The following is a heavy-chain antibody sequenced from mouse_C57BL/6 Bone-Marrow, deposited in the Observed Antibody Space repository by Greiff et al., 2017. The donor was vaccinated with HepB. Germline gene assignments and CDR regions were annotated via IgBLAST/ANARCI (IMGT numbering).Heavy chain of an antibody. Sequence: VQLQQPGAELVRPGSSVKLSCKASGYTFTSYWMHWVKQRPIQGLEWIGNIDPSDSETHYNQKFKDKATLTVDKSSSTAYMQLSSLTSEDAAVYYCARWVLYYAMDYWGQGTSVTVSS. CDR1: GYTFTSYW. CDR3: ARWVLYYAMDY. CDR2: IDPSDSET. J-gene: IGHJ4*01. V-gene: IGHV1-52*01.